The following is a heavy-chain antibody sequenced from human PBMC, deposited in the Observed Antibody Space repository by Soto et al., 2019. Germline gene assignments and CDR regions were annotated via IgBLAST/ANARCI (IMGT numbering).Heavy chain of an antibody. J-gene: IGHJ6*02. CDR1: GGTFSSYA. CDR3: ATIGLPLRFLEWYPDYYYYYGMDV. D-gene: IGHD3-3*01. Sequence: SVKVSCKASGGTFSSYAISWLRQAPGQGLEWMGGIIPIFGTANYAQKFQGRVTITAHESTSTDYMELSSLRSEDTAVYYCATIGLPLRFLEWYPDYYYYYGMDVWGQGTTVTVSS. CDR2: IIPIFGTA. V-gene: IGHV1-69*13.